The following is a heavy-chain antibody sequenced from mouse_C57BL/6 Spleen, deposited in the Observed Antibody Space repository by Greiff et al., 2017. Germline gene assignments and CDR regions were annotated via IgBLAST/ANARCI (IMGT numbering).Heavy chain of an antibody. J-gene: IGHJ2*01. CDR2: FYPGSGSI. CDR1: GYTFTEYT. CDR3: ARHEGGVITFDY. Sequence: QVQLKQSGAELVKPGASVKLSCTASGYTFTEYTIHWVKQRSGQGLEWFGWFYPGSGSIKYNEKFKDKATLTADKSSSTVYMELSRFTSEDSAVYFCARHEGGVITFDYWGQGTTLTVSS. V-gene: IGHV1-62-2*01. D-gene: IGHD1-1*01.